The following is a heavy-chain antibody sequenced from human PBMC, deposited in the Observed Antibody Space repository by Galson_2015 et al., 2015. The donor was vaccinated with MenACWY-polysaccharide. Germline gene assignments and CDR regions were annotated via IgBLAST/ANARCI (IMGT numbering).Heavy chain of an antibody. V-gene: IGHV1-18*01. Sequence: SVKVSCKASGYTFTSYGISWVRQAPGQGLEWMGWISAYNGNTNYAQKLQGRVTMTTDTSTSTAYMELRSLRSDDTAVYYCARFLRGYDARYYYGMDVWGQGTTVTVSS. CDR1: GYTFTSYG. D-gene: IGHD5-12*01. CDR3: ARFLRGYDARYYYGMDV. J-gene: IGHJ6*02. CDR2: ISAYNGNT.